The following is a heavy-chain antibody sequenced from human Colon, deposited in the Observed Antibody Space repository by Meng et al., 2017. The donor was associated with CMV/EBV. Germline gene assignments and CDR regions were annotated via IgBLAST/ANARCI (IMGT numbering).Heavy chain of an antibody. J-gene: IGHJ4*01. V-gene: IGHV1-2*04. D-gene: IGHD2-15*01. CDR2: IKPHTGGT. Sequence: QVLLVQSGAAVKKPGASMQVSCTASGYNFPGYNIHWVRQAPGQGLEWTGWIKPHTGGTNYASKFQGWVTMTRDTSNNTTYMEVASLKSDDTAVYYCAKGGRSSGYCSGVTCYTGFDSWGQGTLVTVSS. CDR1: GYNFPGYN. CDR3: AKGGRSSGYCSGVTCYTGFDS.